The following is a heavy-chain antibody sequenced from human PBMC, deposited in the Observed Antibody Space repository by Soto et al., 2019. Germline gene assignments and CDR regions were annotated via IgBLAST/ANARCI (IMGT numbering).Heavy chain of an antibody. CDR2: IKSKTDGGTA. CDR1: GFTFSNAW. Sequence: EVQLVESGGGLVKPGGSLRLSCAASGFTFSNAWMNWVRQAPGKGLEWVGRIKSKTDGGTADYAAPVKGRFTISRDDSKNALYLQMDSLITEDTAVYYWTTQNCTGGSCYSGYYYYGLDVWGQGTTVSVSS. CDR3: TTQNCTGGSCYSGYYYYGLDV. J-gene: IGHJ6*02. V-gene: IGHV3-15*07. D-gene: IGHD2-15*01.